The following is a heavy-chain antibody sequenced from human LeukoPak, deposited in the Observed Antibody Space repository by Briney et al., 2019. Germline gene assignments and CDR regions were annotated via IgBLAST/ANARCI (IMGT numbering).Heavy chain of an antibody. CDR1: GFTFSSYA. Sequence: GGSLRLSCAASGFTFSSYAMHWVRQAPGKGLEWVAVISHDGSNKYYADSVKGRFTISRDNSKNTLYLQMNSLRAEDTALYYCAKDNYYDSSGYFPRSNWFDPWGQGTLVTVSS. CDR2: ISHDGSNK. V-gene: IGHV3-30*04. CDR3: AKDNYYDSSGYFPRSNWFDP. D-gene: IGHD3-22*01. J-gene: IGHJ5*02.